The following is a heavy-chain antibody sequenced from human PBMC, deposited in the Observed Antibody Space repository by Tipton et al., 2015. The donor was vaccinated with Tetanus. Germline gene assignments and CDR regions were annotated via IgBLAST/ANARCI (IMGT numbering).Heavy chain of an antibody. CDR2: IYFSGHT. J-gene: IGHJ6*02. V-gene: IGHV4-59*01. D-gene: IGHD2-21*01. Sequence: GLVKPSETLSLTCTVSGGSINSYYWSWLRRPPGKALEWIGYIYFSGHTKYSPSLQSRVTISVDTSKNQFSLQLAFVTAADTAIYYCARERIEAFYYHGLDVWGPGTTVTVSS. CDR3: ARERIEAFYYHGLDV. CDR1: GGSINSYY.